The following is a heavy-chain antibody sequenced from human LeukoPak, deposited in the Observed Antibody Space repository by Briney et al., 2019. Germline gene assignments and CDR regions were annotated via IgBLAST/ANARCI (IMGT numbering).Heavy chain of an antibody. Sequence: SETLSLTCAVYGGSFSGYYWSWIRQPPGKGLEWIGEINHSGSTNYNPSLKSRVTVSVDTSKNQFSLKLSSVTAADTAVYYCARDGPTYYYDSSGYPRSDYWGQGTLVTVSS. CDR3: ARDGPTYYYDSSGYPRSDY. V-gene: IGHV4-34*01. J-gene: IGHJ4*02. CDR2: INHSGST. CDR1: GGSFSGYY. D-gene: IGHD3-22*01.